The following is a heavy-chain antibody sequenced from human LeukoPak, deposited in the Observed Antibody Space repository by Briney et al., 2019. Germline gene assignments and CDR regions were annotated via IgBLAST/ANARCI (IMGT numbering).Heavy chain of an antibody. CDR3: ARAPLAYGETWFDP. CDR2: IYYSGST. J-gene: IGHJ5*02. CDR1: GGSISSGDYY. Sequence: PSQTLSLTCTVSGGSISSGDYYWSWIRQPPGKGLEWIGYIYYSGSTYYNPFLKSRVTISVDTSKNQFSLKLSSVTAADTAVYYCARAPLAYGETWFDPWGQGTLVTVSS. D-gene: IGHD3-10*01. V-gene: IGHV4-30-4*08.